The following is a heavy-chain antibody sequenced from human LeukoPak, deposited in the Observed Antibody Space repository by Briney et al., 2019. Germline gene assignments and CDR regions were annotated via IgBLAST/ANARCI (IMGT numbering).Heavy chain of an antibody. Sequence: ASVKVSCKASGYTFTDYYIHRVRQAPGQGLEWMGWINPNSDYAFYAQKFQGRVTLTRDTSISSVYMELTTLTSDDTALYYCAVAPGDYWGQGTLVSVSA. CDR3: AVAPGDY. D-gene: IGHD2-21*01. V-gene: IGHV1-2*02. CDR1: GYTFTDYY. J-gene: IGHJ4*02. CDR2: INPNSDYA.